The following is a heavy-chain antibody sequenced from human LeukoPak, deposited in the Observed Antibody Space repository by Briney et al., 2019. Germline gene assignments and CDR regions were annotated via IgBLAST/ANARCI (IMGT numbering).Heavy chain of an antibody. CDR1: GGSISSYY. D-gene: IGHD3-10*01. J-gene: IGHJ5*02. CDR3: ARESECYYGSGSYECRWFDP. V-gene: IGHV4-4*07. Sequence: SETLSLTCTVSGGSISSYYWSWIRQPAGKGLEWIGRIYTSGSTNYNPSLKSRVTMSVDTSKNQFSLKLSSVTAADTAVYYCARESECYYGSGSYECRWFDPWGQGTLVTVSS. CDR2: IYTSGST.